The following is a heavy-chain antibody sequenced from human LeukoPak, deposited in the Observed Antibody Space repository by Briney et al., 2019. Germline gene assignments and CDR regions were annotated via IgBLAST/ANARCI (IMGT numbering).Heavy chain of an antibody. CDR1: GGSISSYY. CDR2: ISYSGSP. Sequence: SETLSLTCTVSGGSISSYYWSWIRQPPGKGLEWIGYISYSGSPNYKASLMSRITMSVDMSKNHISLMLTSVTAADTAVYYCVGHQGSSTYDYWGQGILVTVSS. CDR3: VGHQGSSTYDY. J-gene: IGHJ4*02. V-gene: IGHV4-59*08. D-gene: IGHD2/OR15-2a*01.